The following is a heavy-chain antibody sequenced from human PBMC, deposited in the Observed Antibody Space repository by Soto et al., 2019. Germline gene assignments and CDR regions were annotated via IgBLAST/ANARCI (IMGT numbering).Heavy chain of an antibody. V-gene: IGHV4-61*01. Sequence: SETLSLTCTFSGGSVSSGNYYWSWIRQPPGKGPEWIGYIYYSGSTNYNPSLKSRVTISVDTSKNQFSLKLSSVTAADTAVYYCASALYCSGGSCSFDPWGQGTLVTVS. D-gene: IGHD2-15*01. J-gene: IGHJ5*02. CDR1: GGSVSSGNYY. CDR3: ASALYCSGGSCSFDP. CDR2: IYYSGST.